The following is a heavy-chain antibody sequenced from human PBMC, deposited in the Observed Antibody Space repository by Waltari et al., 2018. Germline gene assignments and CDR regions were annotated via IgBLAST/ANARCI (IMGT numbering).Heavy chain of an antibody. CDR2: MNPNSGNT. CDR3: ASSTDYYDSSGYYNDAFDI. V-gene: IGHV1-8*01. J-gene: IGHJ3*02. D-gene: IGHD3-22*01. CDR1: GYTFTSYD. Sequence: QVQLVQSGAEVKKPGASVKVSCKASGYTFTSYDINWVRQATGQGLEWMGWMNPNSGNTGYAQKFQGRVTMTRNTSISTAYMELSSLRSEDTAVYYCASSTDYYDSSGYYNDAFDIWGQGTMVTVSS.